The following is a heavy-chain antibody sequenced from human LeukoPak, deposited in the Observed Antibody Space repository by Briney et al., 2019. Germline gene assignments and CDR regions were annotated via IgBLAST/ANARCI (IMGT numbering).Heavy chain of an antibody. CDR2: IYSGGKT. J-gene: IGHJ1*01. V-gene: IGHV3-53*05. CDR3: ARDVEIGAFYDYGDYEPSRH. D-gene: IGHD4-17*01. CDR1: GFTVSTNY. Sequence: GGSLRLSCAASGFTVSTNYMSWVRQAPGKGLEWVSIIYSGGKTYYADSVKGRFTISRDNSKNTLYLQMNSLRAEDTAVYYCARDVEIGAFYDYGDYEPSRHWGQGTLVTVSS.